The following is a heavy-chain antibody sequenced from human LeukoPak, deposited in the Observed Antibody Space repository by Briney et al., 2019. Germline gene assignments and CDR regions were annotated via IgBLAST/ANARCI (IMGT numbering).Heavy chain of an antibody. CDR1: GFTVSSNY. Sequence: GGSLRLSCAASGFTVSSNYMSWVRQAPGKGLEWVSVIYSGGNTYYADSVKGRFTIFRDNSKNTLYLQMNSLRAEDTAVYYCAKRYCSSTSCYRKGDPYFDYWGQGTLVTVSS. J-gene: IGHJ4*02. V-gene: IGHV3-53*01. D-gene: IGHD2-2*02. CDR3: AKRYCSSTSCYRKGDPYFDY. CDR2: IYSGGNT.